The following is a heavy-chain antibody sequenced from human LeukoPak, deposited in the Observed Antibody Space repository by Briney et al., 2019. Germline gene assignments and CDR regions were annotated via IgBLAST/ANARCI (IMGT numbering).Heavy chain of an antibody. CDR2: LSGSGYNT. D-gene: IGHD2-2*01. Sequence: GGSLRLSCAASGSTFGSHALSWVRQAPGKGLEWVSSLSGSGYNTYYADSVKGRFTISRDNSKNTVYLQMNSLRAEDTAVYYCAKDPYGTRYFDYWGQGTLVTVSS. CDR3: AKDPYGTRYFDY. V-gene: IGHV3-23*01. J-gene: IGHJ4*02. CDR1: GSTFGSHA.